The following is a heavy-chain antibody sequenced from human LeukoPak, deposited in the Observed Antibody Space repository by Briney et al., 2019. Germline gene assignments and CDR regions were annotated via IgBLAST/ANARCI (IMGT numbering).Heavy chain of an antibody. CDR1: GFTFSSYG. D-gene: IGHD3-22*01. J-gene: IGHJ3*02. CDR3: ARGFPFTMIVVAARRAFDI. Sequence: GGSLRLSCAASGFTFSSYGMHWVRQAPGKGLEWVAFIRYDGSNEYYADSVKGRFTISRDNSKNTLYLQMNSLRAEDTAVYYCARGFPFTMIVVAARRAFDIWGQGTMVTVSS. CDR2: IRYDGSNE. V-gene: IGHV3-30*02.